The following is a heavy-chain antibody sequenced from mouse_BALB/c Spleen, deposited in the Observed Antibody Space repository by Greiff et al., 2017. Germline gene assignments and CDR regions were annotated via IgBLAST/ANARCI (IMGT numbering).Heavy chain of an antibody. D-gene: IGHD2-10*01. J-gene: IGHJ4*01. CDR1: GFSLTSYG. V-gene: IGHV2-6-2*01. CDR3: ARDPAYCGSYYAMDY. CDR2: IWSDGST. Sequence: QVHVKQSGPDLVAPSQSLSITCTVSGFSLTSYGVHWVRQPPGKGLEWLVVIWSDGSTTYNSALKSRLSISKDNSKSQVFLKMNSLQTDDTAMYYCARDPAYCGSYYAMDYWGQGTSVTVSS.